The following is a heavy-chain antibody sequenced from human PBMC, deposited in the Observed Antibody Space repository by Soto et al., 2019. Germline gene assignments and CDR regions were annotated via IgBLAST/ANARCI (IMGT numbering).Heavy chain of an antibody. D-gene: IGHD3-10*02. CDR2: ISSSGSAI. CDR3: VGGWGPYVPPDV. J-gene: IGHJ3*01. V-gene: IGHV3-11*01. Sequence: QVQLVESGGGLVKPGGSLRLSCAASGLTFSEYYVSWIRQAPGKGLEWVSYISSSGSAIYYADSVRGRFTISRDNAKNSLFLQMNSLRVEDTAIYYCVGGWGPYVPPDVWGQGTMVTVSS. CDR1: GLTFSEYY.